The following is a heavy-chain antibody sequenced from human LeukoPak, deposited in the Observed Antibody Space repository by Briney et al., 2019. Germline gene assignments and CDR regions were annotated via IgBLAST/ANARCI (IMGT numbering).Heavy chain of an antibody. J-gene: IGHJ4*02. D-gene: IGHD3-22*01. Sequence: SETLSLTCTVSGGSISSGDYYWSWIRQPPGKGLGWIGYIYYSGSTYYNPSLKSRVSISVDTSKNQFSLKLSSVTAADTAVYYCARAYDSSGFPLFDYWGQGALVTVSS. CDR1: GGSISSGDYY. CDR3: ARAYDSSGFPLFDY. V-gene: IGHV4-30-4*01. CDR2: IYYSGST.